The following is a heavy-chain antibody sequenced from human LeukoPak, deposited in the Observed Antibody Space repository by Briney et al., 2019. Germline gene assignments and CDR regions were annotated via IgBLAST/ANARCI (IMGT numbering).Heavy chain of an antibody. V-gene: IGHV4-59*08. Sequence: PSETLSLTCTVSRGSISGHYWSWIRQSPGKGLEWIGNIYYSGNTNYNPSLKSRVTISIDTSRIHFSLHLSSVTAADTAVYYCARTRYSGSHNSAFDLWGQGTVVTVSS. CDR1: RGSISGHY. J-gene: IGHJ3*01. CDR3: ARTRYSGSHNSAFDL. D-gene: IGHD1-26*01. CDR2: IYYSGNT.